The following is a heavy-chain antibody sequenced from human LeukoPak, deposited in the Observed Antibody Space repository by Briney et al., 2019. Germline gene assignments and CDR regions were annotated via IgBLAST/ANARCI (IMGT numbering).Heavy chain of an antibody. Sequence: SVKVSCKASGGTFSSYAISWVRQAPGQGLEWMGRIIPIFGTANYAQKFQGRVTITTDESTSTAYMELSGLRSEDTAVYYCARDWCSGGSCPFFDYWGQGTLVTVSS. V-gene: IGHV1-69*05. CDR2: IIPIFGTA. D-gene: IGHD2-15*01. J-gene: IGHJ4*02. CDR1: GGTFSSYA. CDR3: ARDWCSGGSCPFFDY.